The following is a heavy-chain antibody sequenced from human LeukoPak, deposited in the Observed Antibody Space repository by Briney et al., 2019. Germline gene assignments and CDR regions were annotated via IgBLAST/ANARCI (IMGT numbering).Heavy chain of an antibody. J-gene: IGHJ4*02. CDR2: IKQDGSEK. Sequence: PGGSLRLSCAASGFTFSSYAMSWVRQAPGKGLEWVANIKQDGSEKYYVDSVKGRFTISRDNAKNSLYLQMNSLRAEDTAVYYCASKRSSGWSYYFDYWGQGTLVTVSS. CDR1: GFTFSSYA. D-gene: IGHD6-19*01. CDR3: ASKRSSGWSYYFDY. V-gene: IGHV3-7*01.